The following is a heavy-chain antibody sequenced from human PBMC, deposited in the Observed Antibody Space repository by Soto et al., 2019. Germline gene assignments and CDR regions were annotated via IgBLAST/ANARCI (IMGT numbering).Heavy chain of an antibody. Sequence: QVQLVESGGGVVQPGRSLRLSCAASGFTFTTYAIHWVRQAPGKGLEWVAVISNDGRGKYYADSVKGRFTISRDNSKNILYLQMNSLRSDDTAVYYCARDQCFGGGRSCYYFDFWGQGTLVTVSS. D-gene: IGHD2-15*01. J-gene: IGHJ4*02. V-gene: IGHV3-30*04. CDR2: ISNDGRGK. CDR3: ARDQCFGGGRSCYYFDF. CDR1: GFTFTTYA.